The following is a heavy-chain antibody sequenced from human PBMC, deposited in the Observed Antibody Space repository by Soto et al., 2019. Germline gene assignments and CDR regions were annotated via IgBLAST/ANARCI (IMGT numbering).Heavy chain of an antibody. V-gene: IGHV3-11*01. Sequence: GGSLRLSCAASGFTFSDYYMTWIRQAPGSGLEWVSYISSSSGTISYANSVKGRFTISRDNAQNSAYLQMNSLKTEDTAVYYCVRATYFSDSSGYTRCLDYWGQGTLVTVSS. CDR2: ISSSSGTI. J-gene: IGHJ4*02. CDR1: GFTFSDYY. CDR3: VRATYFSDSSGYTRCLDY. D-gene: IGHD3-22*01.